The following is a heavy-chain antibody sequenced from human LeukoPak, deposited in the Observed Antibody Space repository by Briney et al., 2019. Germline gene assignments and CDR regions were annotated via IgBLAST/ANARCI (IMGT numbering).Heavy chain of an antibody. CDR2: ISLRGLT. V-gene: IGHV4-4*02. J-gene: IGHJ4*02. CDR1: GGSISSTNW. Sequence: SGTLSLTCGVSGGSISSTNWWSWVRQPPGQGLEWIGEISLRGLTNYNPSLMSRVTMSLDKSKNLLTLNLTSVTAADTAVYYCARDGQGYSYGYDYWGQGTLVTVSS. D-gene: IGHD5-18*01. CDR3: ARDGQGYSYGYDY.